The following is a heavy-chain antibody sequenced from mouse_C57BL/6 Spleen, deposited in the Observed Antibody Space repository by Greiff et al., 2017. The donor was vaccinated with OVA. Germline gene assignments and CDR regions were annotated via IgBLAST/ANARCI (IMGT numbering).Heavy chain of an antibody. Sequence: QVQLKQSGAELVRPGASVTLSCKASGYTFTDYEMHWVKQTPVHGLEWIGAIDPETGGTAYNQKFKGKAILTADKSSSTAYMELRSLTSEDSAVYYCTRDSRENYFDYWGQGTTLTVSS. CDR1: GYTFTDYE. CDR2: IDPETGGT. CDR3: TRDSRENYFDY. J-gene: IGHJ2*01. D-gene: IGHD1-1*01. V-gene: IGHV1-15*01.